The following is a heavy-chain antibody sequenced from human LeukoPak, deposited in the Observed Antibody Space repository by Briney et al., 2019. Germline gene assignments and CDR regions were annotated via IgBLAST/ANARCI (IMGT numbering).Heavy chain of an antibody. CDR2: IYYSGST. D-gene: IGHD3-9*01. CDR3: ARHRPRYYDILTPLIDY. V-gene: IGHV4-59*08. CDR1: GGSISSYY. J-gene: IGHJ4*02. Sequence: SETLSLTCTVSGGSISSYYWSWIRQPPGKGLEWIGYIYYSGSTNYNPSLKSRVTISVDTSKNQFSLKLSSVTAADTAVYYCARHRPRYYDILTPLIDYWGQGTLVTVSS.